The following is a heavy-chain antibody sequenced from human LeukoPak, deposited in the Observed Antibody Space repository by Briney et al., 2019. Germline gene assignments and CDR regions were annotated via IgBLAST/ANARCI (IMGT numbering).Heavy chain of an antibody. CDR3: ARAESDYGDWFDP. Sequence: PSETLSPTCAVSGGSISSGGYSWSWIRQPPGKGLEWIGYIYHSGSTYYNPSLKSRVTISVDRSKNQFSLKLSSVTAADTAVYYCARAESDYGDWFDPWGQGTLVTVSS. CDR2: IYHSGST. J-gene: IGHJ5*02. D-gene: IGHD3-16*01. V-gene: IGHV4-30-2*01. CDR1: GGSISSGGYS.